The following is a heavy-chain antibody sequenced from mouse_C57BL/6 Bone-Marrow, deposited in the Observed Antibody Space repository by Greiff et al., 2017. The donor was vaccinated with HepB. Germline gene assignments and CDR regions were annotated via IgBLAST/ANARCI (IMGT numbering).Heavy chain of an antibody. J-gene: IGHJ3*01. D-gene: IGHD4-1*02. V-gene: IGHV1-76*01. CDR2: IYPGSGNP. Sequence: QVQLKQSGAELVRPGASVKLSCKASGYTFTDYYINWVKQRPGQGLEWIARIYPGSGNPYYNEKFKGKATLTAEKSSSTAYMQLSSLTSEDSAVYFCARSQLAWFAYWGQGTLVTVSA. CDR1: GYTFTDYY. CDR3: ARSQLAWFAY.